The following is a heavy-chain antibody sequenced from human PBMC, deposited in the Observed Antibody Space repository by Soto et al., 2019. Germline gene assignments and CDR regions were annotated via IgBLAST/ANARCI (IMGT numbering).Heavy chain of an antibody. CDR2: ISSSGNTK. CDR1: GFTLSSYS. CDR3: ARDRGDFYDSSGYYYYGMDV. Sequence: GGSLRLSCAASGFTLSSYSMDWVRQAPGKGLEWLSFISSSGNTKNYADSVQGRFTISRDNAKNSLLLQMNSLRDEDTAVYYCARDRGDFYDSSGYYYYGMDVWGDWTTVTVSS. D-gene: IGHD3-22*01. J-gene: IGHJ6*04. V-gene: IGHV3-48*02.